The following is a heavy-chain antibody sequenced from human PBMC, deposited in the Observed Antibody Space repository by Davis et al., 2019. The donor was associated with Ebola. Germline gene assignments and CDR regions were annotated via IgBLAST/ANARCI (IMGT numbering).Heavy chain of an antibody. Sequence: PGGSLRLSCEASGYNFDIAWVSWVRQAPGKGLEWVALINEYGGVTLYVDSVKGRFTISRDNAKNSLYLQMNSLRDEDTAVYFCARRILSESRGGMDVWGRGTTVVVSS. D-gene: IGHD2-15*01. V-gene: IGHV3-7*01. J-gene: IGHJ6*02. CDR1: GYNFDIAW. CDR2: INEYGGVT. CDR3: ARRILSESRGGMDV.